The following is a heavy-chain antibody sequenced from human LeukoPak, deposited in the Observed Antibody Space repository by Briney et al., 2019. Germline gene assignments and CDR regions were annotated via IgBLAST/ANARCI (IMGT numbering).Heavy chain of an antibody. Sequence: PGGSLRLSCAASGFTFSSYTMDWVRQAPGKGLEWVSSISSSSSYIYYADSVKGRFTISRDNAKSSLFLQMNSLRAEDTAVYYCARIPDYSMHTFDIWGQGTVLTVSS. CDR2: ISSSSSYI. CDR3: ARIPDYSMHTFDI. D-gene: IGHD6-13*01. V-gene: IGHV3-21*01. J-gene: IGHJ3*02. CDR1: GFTFSSYT.